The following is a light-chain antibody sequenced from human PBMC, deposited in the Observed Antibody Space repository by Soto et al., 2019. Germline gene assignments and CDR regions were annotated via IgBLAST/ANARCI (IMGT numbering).Light chain of an antibody. CDR3: QHYNSYSEA. V-gene: IGKV1-33*01. J-gene: IGKJ1*01. CDR2: DAS. Sequence: SQITESPSSVSASTGDRVTITGQSSQDISNYLNWYQQKPGKAPKLLIYDASNLETGVPSRFSGSGSGTDFTFTISSLQPEDIATYYCQHYNSYSEAFGQGTKVDIK. CDR1: QDISNY.